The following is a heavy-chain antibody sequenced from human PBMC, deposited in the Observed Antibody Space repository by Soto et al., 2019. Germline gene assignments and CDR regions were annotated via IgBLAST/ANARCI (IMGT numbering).Heavy chain of an antibody. CDR3: AKDPGGYCSGGCCFS. CDR1: GFTFSSYG. V-gene: IGHV3-30*18. D-gene: IGHD2-15*01. Sequence: PGGSLRLSCAASGFTFSSYGMHWVRQAPGKGLEWVAVISYDGSNEYYADSVKGRFTISRDNPKNTLYLQMNSLRAEDTAVYYCAKDPGGYCSGGCCFSWGHGTLVTVSS. J-gene: IGHJ5*01. CDR2: ISYDGSNE.